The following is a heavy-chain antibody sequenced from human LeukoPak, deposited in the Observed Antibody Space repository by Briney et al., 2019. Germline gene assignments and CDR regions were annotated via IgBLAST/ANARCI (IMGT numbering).Heavy chain of an antibody. CDR2: IYPGDSDT. CDR3: ARVGRVGSYYYGMDV. CDR1: GFSFTSYW. J-gene: IGHJ6*02. Sequence: PGESLKISCMGSGFSFTSYWVGWVRRMPGKGLEWMGIIYPGDSDTRYSPSFQGQVTISADKSISTAYLQWSSLKASDTAMYYCARVGRVGSYYYGMDVWGQGTTVTVSS. V-gene: IGHV5-51*01. D-gene: IGHD3-10*01.